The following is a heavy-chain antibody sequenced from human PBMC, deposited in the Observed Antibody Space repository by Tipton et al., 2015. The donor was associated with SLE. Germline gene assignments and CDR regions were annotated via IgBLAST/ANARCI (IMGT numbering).Heavy chain of an antibody. D-gene: IGHD5-18*01. CDR3: ASGRGYTFIVGQ. V-gene: IGHV4-59*11. J-gene: IGHJ4*02. CDR2: IYYSGST. CDR1: GGSLSNHY. Sequence: TLSLTCTVFGGSLSNHYWSWIRQPPGKGLEWIGYIYYSGSTSYNPSLKSRVAISADTSKNQFSLNLNSVTAADTAIYYCASGRGYTFIVGQWGQGTLVTVSA.